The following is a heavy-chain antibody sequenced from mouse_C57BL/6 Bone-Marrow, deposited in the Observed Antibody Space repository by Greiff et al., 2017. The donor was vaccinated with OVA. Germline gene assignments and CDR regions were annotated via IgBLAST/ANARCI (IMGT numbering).Heavy chain of an antibody. V-gene: IGHV1-18*01. CDR2: INPNNGGT. CDR1: GYTFTDYN. CDR3: AIYDYEAWFAY. D-gene: IGHD2-4*01. J-gene: IGHJ3*01. Sequence: EVKLQESGPELVKPGASVKIPCKASGYTFTDYNMDWVKQSHGKSLEWIGDINPNNGGTIYNQKFKGKATLTVDKSSSTAYMELRSLTSEDTAVYYGAIYDYEAWFAYWGQGTLVTVSA.